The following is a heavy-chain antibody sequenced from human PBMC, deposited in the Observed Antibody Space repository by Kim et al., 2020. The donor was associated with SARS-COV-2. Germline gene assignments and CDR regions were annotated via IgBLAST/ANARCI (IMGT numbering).Heavy chain of an antibody. CDR2: INYSGST. D-gene: IGHD3-10*01. CDR3: ARSYYGSGPSGRYYFDY. V-gene: IGHV4-34*01. CDR1: GGSFSGYY. J-gene: IGHJ4*01. Sequence: SETLSLTCAVYGGSFSGYYWSWIRQPPGKGLEWIGEINYSGSTNYNPSLQSRVTISVDTSKNQFFLQLSSVTAADTAVYYCARSYYGSGPSGRYYFDYWG.